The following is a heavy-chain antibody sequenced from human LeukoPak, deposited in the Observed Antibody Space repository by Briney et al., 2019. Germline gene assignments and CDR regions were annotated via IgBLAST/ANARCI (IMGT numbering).Heavy chain of an antibody. J-gene: IGHJ4*02. CDR3: ARRGYYGSGTLTAPF. V-gene: IGHV5-51*01. Sequence: GESLKISCKGSGYSFTVYWIAWVRQMPGKGLEWMGIIYPGDSDIRYSPSFQGQVTISADKSFSTAYLQWSSLKASDTAMYYCARRGYYGSGTLTAPFWGQGTLVTVSS. CDR1: GYSFTVYW. CDR2: IYPGDSDI. D-gene: IGHD3-10*01.